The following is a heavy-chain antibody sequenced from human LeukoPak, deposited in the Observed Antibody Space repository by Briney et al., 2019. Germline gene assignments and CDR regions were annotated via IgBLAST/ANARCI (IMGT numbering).Heavy chain of an antibody. Sequence: GGSLRLSCAASGFTFSSYAMSWVRQAPGKGLEWVSAISGSGGSTYYADSVKGRFTISRDNSKTTLYLQMNSLRAEDTAVYYCAKDRADILTGPWGYWGQGTLVTVSS. V-gene: IGHV3-23*01. CDR3: AKDRADILTGPWGY. CDR2: ISGSGGST. J-gene: IGHJ4*02. CDR1: GFTFSSYA. D-gene: IGHD3-9*01.